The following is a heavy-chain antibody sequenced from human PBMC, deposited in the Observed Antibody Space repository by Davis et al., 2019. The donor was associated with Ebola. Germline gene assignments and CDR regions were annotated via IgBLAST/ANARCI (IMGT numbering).Heavy chain of an antibody. CDR3: ARDLGYSFYPHAFDI. CDR2: IYYSGST. CDR1: GGSISSGDYY. V-gene: IGHV4-30-4*01. J-gene: IGHJ3*02. Sequence: MPSETLSLTCTVSGGSISSGDYYWSWIRQPPGKGLEWIGYIYYSGSTFYNPSLKSRLTISVDTSKNQFSLKLSSVTAADTAVYYCARDLGYSFYPHAFDIWGQGTMVTVSS. D-gene: IGHD5-18*01.